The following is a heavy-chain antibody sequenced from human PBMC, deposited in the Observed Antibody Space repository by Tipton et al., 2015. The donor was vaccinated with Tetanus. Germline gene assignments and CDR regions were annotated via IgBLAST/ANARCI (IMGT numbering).Heavy chain of an antibody. Sequence: TLSLTCAVHGGSLSRYYWSWIRQSPGRGLEWIGYIYYTGNTNYNPSLKSRVTISADTTKKQFSLNLRSVTAADTAVYYCAALSAVFRSSEWVPSSFDYWGQGTLVPVAP. CDR2: IYYTGNT. D-gene: IGHD2/OR15-2a*01. V-gene: IGHV4-59*01. CDR1: GGSLSRYY. CDR3: AALSAVFRSSEWVPSSFDY. J-gene: IGHJ4*02.